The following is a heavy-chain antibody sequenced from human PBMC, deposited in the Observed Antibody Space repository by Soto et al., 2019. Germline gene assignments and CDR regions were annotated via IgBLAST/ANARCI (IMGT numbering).Heavy chain of an antibody. Sequence: TSETLSLTCTVSGGSISSGDYYWSWIRQPPGKGLEWIGYIYYSGSTYYNPSLKSRVTISVDTSKNQFSLKLSSVTAADTAVYYCARVGKFQGLLYRQPKNWFDPWGQGTLVTVSS. V-gene: IGHV4-30-4*01. J-gene: IGHJ5*02. CDR3: ARVGKFQGLLYRQPKNWFDP. CDR2: IYYSGST. D-gene: IGHD3-10*01. CDR1: GGSISSGDYY.